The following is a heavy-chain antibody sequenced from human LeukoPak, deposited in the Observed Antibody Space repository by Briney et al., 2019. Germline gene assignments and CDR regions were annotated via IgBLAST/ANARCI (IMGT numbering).Heavy chain of an antibody. CDR1: GFTFSSYW. J-gene: IGHJ4*02. D-gene: IGHD3-10*01. Sequence: GGSLRLSCAASGFTFSSYWMSWVRQAPGKGLEWVANIKQDGSEKYYVDSVKGRFTISRDNAKNSLYLQMNSLRAEDTAVYYCASILLWFGESGDYFDYWGQGTLVTVSS. V-gene: IGHV3-7*01. CDR3: ASILLWFGESGDYFDY. CDR2: IKQDGSEK.